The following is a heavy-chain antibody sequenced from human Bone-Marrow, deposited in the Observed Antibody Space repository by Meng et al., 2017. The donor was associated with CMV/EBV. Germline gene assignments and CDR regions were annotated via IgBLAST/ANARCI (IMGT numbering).Heavy chain of an antibody. CDR2: ISTSSSSI. CDR3: ARDFSYFDY. Sequence: GESLKISCAASGFTFSSYSMNWVRQTPGKGLEWVSSISTSSSSIYYADSVKGRFTISRDNAKNSLYLQMNSLRAEDTAVYYCARDFSYFDYWGQGTLVTVSS. V-gene: IGHV3-21*01. CDR1: GFTFSSYS. J-gene: IGHJ4*02. D-gene: IGHD2/OR15-2a*01.